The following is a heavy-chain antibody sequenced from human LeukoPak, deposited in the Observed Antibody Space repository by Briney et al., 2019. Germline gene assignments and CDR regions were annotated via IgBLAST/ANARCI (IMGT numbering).Heavy chain of an antibody. CDR2: INPNSGGT. Sequence: ASVKVSCKASGYTFTGYYMHWVRQAPGQGLEWMGWINPNSGGTNYAQKFQGRVTMTRDTSISTAYMELSRLKSDDTAVYYCARVVIAVDAFDIWGQGTMVTVSS. J-gene: IGHJ3*02. CDR1: GYTFTGYY. D-gene: IGHD6-19*01. V-gene: IGHV1-2*02. CDR3: ARVVIAVDAFDI.